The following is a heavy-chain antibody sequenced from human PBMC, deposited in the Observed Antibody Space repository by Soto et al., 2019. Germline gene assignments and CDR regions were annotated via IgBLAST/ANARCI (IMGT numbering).Heavy chain of an antibody. D-gene: IGHD2-15*01. CDR1: GFTFSSYD. J-gene: IGHJ6*02. V-gene: IGHV3-13*04. CDR2: IGTAGDT. Sequence: EVQLVESGGGLVQPGGSLRLSCAASGFTFSSYDMHWVRQATGKGLEWVSAIGTAGDTYYPGSVKGRFTISRENAKNSLYLQMNSLSAGDTAVYYCARGDCSGGSCYSDNYYYYGMDVWGQGTTVTVSS. CDR3: ARGDCSGGSCYSDNYYYYGMDV.